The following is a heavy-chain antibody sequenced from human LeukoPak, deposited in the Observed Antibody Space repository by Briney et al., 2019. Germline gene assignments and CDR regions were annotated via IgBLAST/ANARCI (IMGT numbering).Heavy chain of an antibody. V-gene: IGHV3-21*01. J-gene: IGHJ3*02. CDR2: ISSSSSYI. CDR1: GFTFSSYS. CDR3: ARDLIIWGASLLGAFDI. D-gene: IGHD3-16*01. Sequence: GGSLRLSCAASGFTFSSYSMTWVRQAPGKGLEWVSSISSSSSYIYYADSVKGRFTISRDNAKNSLYLQMNSLRAEDTAVYYCARDLIIWGASLLGAFDIWGQGTMVTVSS.